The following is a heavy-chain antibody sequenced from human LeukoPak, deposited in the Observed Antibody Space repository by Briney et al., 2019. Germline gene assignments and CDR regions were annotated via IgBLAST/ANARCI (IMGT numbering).Heavy chain of an antibody. Sequence: GGSLRLSCAASGFTFSSYAMSWVRQAPGKGLEWVSVISGSGYSTYYADSVKGRFTISRDNSKNTLYLQMNSLRAEDTAVYYCAKGDPGYSSTWYQDAFDIWGQGTMVTVSS. CDR1: GFTFSSYA. J-gene: IGHJ3*02. CDR3: AKGDPGYSSTWYQDAFDI. D-gene: IGHD6-13*01. CDR2: ISGSGYST. V-gene: IGHV3-23*01.